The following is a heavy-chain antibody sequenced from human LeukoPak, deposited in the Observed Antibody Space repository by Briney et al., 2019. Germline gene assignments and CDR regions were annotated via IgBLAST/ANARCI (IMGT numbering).Heavy chain of an antibody. CDR1: GFTFSTYP. Sequence: PGGSLRLSCAASGFTFSTYPMSWVRQAPGKGLEWVSSISGRGGVTYYADSVKGRFTISRDNAKNTLYLQMNSLRAEDTAVYYCARVRDFWSGYYYYYYGMDVWGQGTTVTVSS. D-gene: IGHD3-3*01. V-gene: IGHV3-23*01. CDR2: ISGRGGVT. J-gene: IGHJ6*02. CDR3: ARVRDFWSGYYYYYYGMDV.